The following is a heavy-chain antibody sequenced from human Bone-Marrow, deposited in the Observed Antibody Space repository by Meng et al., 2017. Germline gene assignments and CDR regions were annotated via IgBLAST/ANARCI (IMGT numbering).Heavy chain of an antibody. CDR1: GFIFGSYP. Sequence: LGVESWGGLVRSWGSLGCPCSVSGFIFGSYPVGWVRQVPGKGREWVSAISGGGGSTYYADSVKGRFTVSRDNSRNTLYLQMHSLRAEDTAVYYCANPPTVTTVNVHWGQGTLVTVSS. J-gene: IGHJ4*02. D-gene: IGHD4-17*01. CDR3: ANPPTVTTVNVH. V-gene: IGHV3-23*04. CDR2: ISGGGGST.